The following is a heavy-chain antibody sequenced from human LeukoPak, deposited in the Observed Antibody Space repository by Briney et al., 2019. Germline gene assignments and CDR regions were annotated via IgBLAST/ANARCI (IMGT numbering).Heavy chain of an antibody. V-gene: IGHV4-61*02. D-gene: IGHD3-22*01. J-gene: IGHJ4*02. CDR2: INTSGFT. Sequence: SETLSLTCTVSGGSISSGGFYWSWIRRPAGKGLEWIGRINTSGFTNYNPSLKSRVTISVDTSKNQFSLKLSSVTAADTAVYSCARERLRDSSCYYPFDSWGQGTLVTVSS. CDR3: ARERLRDSSCYYPFDS. CDR1: GGSISSGGFY.